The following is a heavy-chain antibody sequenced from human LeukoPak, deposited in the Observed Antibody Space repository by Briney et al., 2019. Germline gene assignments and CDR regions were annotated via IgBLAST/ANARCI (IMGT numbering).Heavy chain of an antibody. CDR1: GGTFSSYA. D-gene: IGHD4-23*01. CDR2: IIPIFGTA. Sequence: SVKVSCKASGGTFSSYAISWVRQAPGQGLEWMGGIIPIFGTANYAQKFQGRVTITADKPTSTAYMELSSLRSEDTAVYYCASEVRFGGAFDIWGQGTMVTVSS. J-gene: IGHJ3*02. V-gene: IGHV1-69*06. CDR3: ASEVRFGGAFDI.